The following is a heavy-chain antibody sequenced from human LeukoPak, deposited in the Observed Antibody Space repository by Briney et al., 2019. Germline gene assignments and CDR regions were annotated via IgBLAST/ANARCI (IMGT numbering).Heavy chain of an antibody. V-gene: IGHV4-59*08. D-gene: IGHD5-24*01. Sequence: SETLSLTCTVSGGSISSYYWSWIRLPPGKGLEWIGYTYYSGSTSCNPSLESRVAISVDMSKSQFSLELSSVTAADTAIYYCTRHKRWLQFPDAFDVWGQGTMVTVSS. CDR2: TYYSGST. CDR3: TRHKRWLQFPDAFDV. J-gene: IGHJ3*01. CDR1: GGSISSYY.